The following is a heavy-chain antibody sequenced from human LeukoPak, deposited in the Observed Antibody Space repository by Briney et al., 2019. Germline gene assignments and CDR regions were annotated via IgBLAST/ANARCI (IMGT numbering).Heavy chain of an antibody. D-gene: IGHD6-19*01. J-gene: IGHJ4*02. CDR2: INPNSGGT. CDR3: ARDGEGSGWYYFDY. Sequence: ASVKVSCKASGYTFTGYYMHWVRQAPGQGLEWMGWINPNSGGTNYAQKFQGRVTMTRDTSISTAYMELSRLRSDDTAVYYCARDGEGSGWYYFDYWGQGTLVTVSS. V-gene: IGHV1-2*02. CDR1: GYTFTGYY.